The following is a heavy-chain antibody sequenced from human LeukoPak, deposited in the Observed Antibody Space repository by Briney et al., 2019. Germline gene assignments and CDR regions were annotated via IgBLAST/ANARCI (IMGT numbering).Heavy chain of an antibody. D-gene: IGHD3-3*01. CDR2: INPSGGST. CDR3: ARDRRIFGVVAPFGYYYMDV. CDR1: GYTFTSYY. J-gene: IGHJ6*03. Sequence: ASVKVSCKASGYTFTSYYMHWVRQAPGQGLEWMGIINPSGGSTSYAQEFQGRVTMTRDMSTSTVYMELSSLRSEDTAVYYCARDRRIFGVVAPFGYYYMDVWGKGTTVTVSS. V-gene: IGHV1-46*01.